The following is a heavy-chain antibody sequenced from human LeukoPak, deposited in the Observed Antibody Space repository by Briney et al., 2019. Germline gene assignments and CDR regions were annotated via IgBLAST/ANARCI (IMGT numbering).Heavy chain of an antibody. J-gene: IGHJ4*02. CDR2: INHTGST. D-gene: IGHD3-9*01. Sequence: IPGGSLRLSCATSGFSFTDYPMNWVRQPPGKGLEWIGEINHTGSTNYNPSFKSRVTMSADTPKNQLSLNLTSVTAADTAVYYCARGPVRLARPYDYWGQGTLVTVSS. CDR1: GFSFTDYP. CDR3: ARGPVRLARPYDY. V-gene: IGHV4-34*01.